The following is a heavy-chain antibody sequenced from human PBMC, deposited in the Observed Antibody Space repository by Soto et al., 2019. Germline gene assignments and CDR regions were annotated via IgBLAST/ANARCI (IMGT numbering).Heavy chain of an antibody. CDR2: ISYDGTNK. D-gene: IGHD4-4*01. CDR3: ARDYGAAVTPGEAFDI. CDR1: RFSFSTHG. V-gene: IGHV3-30*03. Sequence: QVQLVESGGGVVQPGRSLRLSCAASRFSFSTHGMHWVRQAPGKGLEWVTGISYDGTNKYFADSVKGRFTLSRDNSKNTLYLQMNSLRAEDTAVYFCARDYGAAVTPGEAFDIWGQGTTVTVSS. J-gene: IGHJ3*02.